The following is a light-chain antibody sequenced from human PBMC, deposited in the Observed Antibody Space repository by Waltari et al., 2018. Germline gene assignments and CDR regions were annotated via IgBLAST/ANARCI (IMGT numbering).Light chain of an antibody. Sequence: QSALPQPASVSGFLGQWVTISCAGASSDIGTHYSVSWYQQHPGRAPKLIIYDVNKRPSGVSDRFSGSKSGNTASLTISGLHAEDEAEYYCCSDTSRSTYVFGTGTEVTVL. V-gene: IGLV2-14*01. CDR2: DVN. CDR1: SSDIGTHYS. J-gene: IGLJ1*01. CDR3: CSDTSRSTYV.